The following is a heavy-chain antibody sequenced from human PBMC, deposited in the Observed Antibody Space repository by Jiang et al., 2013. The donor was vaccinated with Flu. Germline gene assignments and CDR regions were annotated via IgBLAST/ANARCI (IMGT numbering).Heavy chain of an antibody. V-gene: IGHV4-59*01. Sequence: LLKPSETLSLTCIVSGDSISSYYWSWIRQSPGKGLEWIGYISYGGSANYNPSLRSRVTISIDTSKNQFSLKLTSVTAADTAVYYCAIGIFGESLGFWGHGTLVTVSS. CDR3: AIGIFGESLGF. J-gene: IGHJ5*01. CDR1: GDSISSYY. CDR2: ISYGGSA. D-gene: IGHD3-10*01.